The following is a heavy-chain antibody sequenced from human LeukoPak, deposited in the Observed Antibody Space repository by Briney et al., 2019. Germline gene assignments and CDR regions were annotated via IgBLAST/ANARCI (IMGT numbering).Heavy chain of an antibody. CDR3: ARGGSYYYYYGMDV. D-gene: IGHD1-26*01. CDR1: GFTFSSYW. V-gene: IGHV3-7*01. Sequence: GGSLRLSCAASGFTFSSYWMIWLRQAPGKGLEWVANIKQDGSEKYYVDSVKGRFTISRDNAKNSLYLQMNSLRAEDTAVYYCARGGSYYYYYGMDVWGQGTTVTVSS. J-gene: IGHJ6*02. CDR2: IKQDGSEK.